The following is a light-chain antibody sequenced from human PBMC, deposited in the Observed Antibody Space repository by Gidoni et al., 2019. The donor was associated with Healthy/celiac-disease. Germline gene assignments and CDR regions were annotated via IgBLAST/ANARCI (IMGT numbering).Light chain of an antibody. CDR2: AAS. J-gene: IGKJ1*01. CDR1: QNINSY. V-gene: IGKV1-39*01. Sequence: DIQMTQSPSSLSASVGDRVTITCRASQNINSYLNWYQQKPGKAPKLLIYAASSLQSGVPSRFSGSGSGTDFTLTISSLQPEDFATYYCQRSYSTPQKTFXXXTKVEIK. CDR3: QRSYSTPQKT.